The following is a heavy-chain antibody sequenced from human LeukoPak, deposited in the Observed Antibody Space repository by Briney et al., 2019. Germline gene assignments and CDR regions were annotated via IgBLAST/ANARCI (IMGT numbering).Heavy chain of an antibody. D-gene: IGHD6-6*01. CDR1: GGSVSSGSYY. V-gene: IGHV4-61*01. Sequence: SETLSLTCTVSGGSVSSGSYYWSWIRQPPGKGLEWIGYIYYSGSTNYNPSLKSRVTISVDTSKNQFSLKLSSVTAADTAVYYCARGGAARLHFQNWGQGTLVTVSS. CDR3: ARGGAARLHFQN. CDR2: IYYSGST. J-gene: IGHJ1*01.